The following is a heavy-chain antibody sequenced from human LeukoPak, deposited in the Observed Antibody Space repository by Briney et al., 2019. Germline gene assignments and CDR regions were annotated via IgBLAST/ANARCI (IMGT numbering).Heavy chain of an antibody. D-gene: IGHD2-2*01. Sequence: SETLSLTCTVSGGSISSSSYYWGWIRQPPGKGLEWIGSIYYSGSTYYNPSLKSRVTISVDTSKNQFSLKLSSVTAADTAVYYCARHTREYQLLEMASGGLFDYWGQGTLVTVSS. CDR1: GGSISSSSYY. CDR2: IYYSGST. J-gene: IGHJ4*02. CDR3: ARHTREYQLLEMASGGLFDY. V-gene: IGHV4-39*01.